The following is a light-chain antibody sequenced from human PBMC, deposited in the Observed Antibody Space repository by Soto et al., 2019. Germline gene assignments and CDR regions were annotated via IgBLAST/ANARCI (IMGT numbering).Light chain of an antibody. CDR1: HDIRKY. CDR3: QQSYSTPPR. CDR2: AAS. Sequence: DIQMTQSPSSLSASVGDRVTITCQASHDIRKYLNWYQQKPGKAPKLLIYAASSLQSGVPSRFSGSGSGTDFTLTISSLQPEDFATYYCQQSYSTPPRFGQGTKVDIK. V-gene: IGKV1-39*01. J-gene: IGKJ1*01.